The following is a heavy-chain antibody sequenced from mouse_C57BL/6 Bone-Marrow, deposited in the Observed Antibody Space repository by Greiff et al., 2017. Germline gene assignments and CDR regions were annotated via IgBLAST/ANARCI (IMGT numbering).Heavy chain of an antibody. Sequence: VHVKQSGPVLVKPGASVKMSCKASGYTFTDYYMNWVKQSHGKSLEWIGVINPYNGGTSYNQKFKGKATLTVDKSSSTAYMELNSLTSEDSAVYYCARWGDWDYFDYWGQGTTLTVSS. CDR2: INPYNGGT. J-gene: IGHJ2*01. V-gene: IGHV1-19*01. CDR3: ARWGDWDYFDY. CDR1: GYTFTDYY. D-gene: IGHD4-1*01.